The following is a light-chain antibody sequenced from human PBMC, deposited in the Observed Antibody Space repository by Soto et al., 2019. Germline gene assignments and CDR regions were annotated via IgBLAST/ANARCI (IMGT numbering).Light chain of an antibody. V-gene: IGKV1-39*01. J-gene: IGKJ5*01. Sequence: DIQMTQSPSSLSASVGDRVTITCRAAESISRHLNWYQQKPGRAPDLLIYAASTLQNGVPSRFTGSGSGTEFTLTITGMQLEDFATYYCQQDYSNLATFGPGKRL. CDR1: ESISRH. CDR2: AAS. CDR3: QQDYSNLAT.